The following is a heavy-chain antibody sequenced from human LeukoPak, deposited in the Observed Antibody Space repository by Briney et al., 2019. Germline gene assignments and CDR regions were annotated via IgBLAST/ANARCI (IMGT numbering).Heavy chain of an antibody. D-gene: IGHD3-10*01. V-gene: IGHV3-7*01. CDR1: GSTFSSYW. Sequence: GGSLRLSCAASGSTFSSYWMSWVRQAPGKGLEWVANIKQDGSEKYYVDSVKGRFTISRDNAKNSLYLQMNSLRAEDTAVYYCARDYGYYGSGSAFDYWGQGTLVTVSS. J-gene: IGHJ4*02. CDR2: IKQDGSEK. CDR3: ARDYGYYGSGSAFDY.